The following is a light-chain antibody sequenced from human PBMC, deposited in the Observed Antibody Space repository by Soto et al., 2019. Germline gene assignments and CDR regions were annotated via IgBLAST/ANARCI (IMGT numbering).Light chain of an antibody. V-gene: IGLV1-40*01. CDR3: QSYDSSLSGTWV. Sequence: QHVLTQPPSVSGAPGQRVTISCTGSSSNIGAGYDVHWYQQLPGTAPKLLIYGNSNRPSGVPDRFSGSKSGTSASLAITGLQAEDEADYYCQSYDSSLSGTWVFGGGTKVTVL. J-gene: IGLJ3*02. CDR2: GNS. CDR1: SSNIGAGYD.